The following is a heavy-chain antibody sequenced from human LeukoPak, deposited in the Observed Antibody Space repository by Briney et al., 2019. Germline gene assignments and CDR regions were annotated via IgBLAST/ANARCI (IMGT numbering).Heavy chain of an antibody. CDR3: ARDPMGGFWEGSSWYGYYYGMDV. V-gene: IGHV3-66*01. D-gene: IGHD6-13*01. Sequence: GGSLRLSCAASGFTVSSNYMSWVRKAPGKGQEWVSVIYSGGSTYYADSVKGRFTISRDNYKNTLYLQMNSLRAEDTAVYYCARDPMGGFWEGSSWYGYYYGMDVWGQGTTVTVSS. J-gene: IGHJ6*02. CDR2: IYSGGST. CDR1: GFTVSSNY.